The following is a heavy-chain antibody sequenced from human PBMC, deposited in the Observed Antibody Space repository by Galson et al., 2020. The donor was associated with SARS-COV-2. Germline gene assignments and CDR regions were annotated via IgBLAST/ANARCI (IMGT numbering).Heavy chain of an antibody. Sequence: GGSLRLSCVASGFIFSTYGMHWVRQAPGKGLEWVATISYDGSNKYQADFVKGRFTFSRDNSKNTLFLQMSNLRPEDTAVYYCAKDFESGHIGSDPHWSFDLWGRGTLVTVSS. V-gene: IGHV3-30*18. CDR1: GFIFSTYG. CDR3: AKDFESGHIGSDPHWSFDL. CDR2: ISYDGSNK. D-gene: IGHD5-12*01. J-gene: IGHJ2*01.